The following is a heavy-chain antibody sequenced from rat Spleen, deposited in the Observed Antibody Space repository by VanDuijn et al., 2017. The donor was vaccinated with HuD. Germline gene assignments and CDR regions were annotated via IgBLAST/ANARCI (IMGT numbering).Heavy chain of an antibody. CDR3: ARAIAADYVMAA. D-gene: IGHD1-2*01. CDR2: IWNTGGT. CDR1: GFSLTSYN. J-gene: IGHJ4*01. V-gene: IGHV2-41*01. Sequence: QVQLKESGPGLVQPSQTLSLTCTVAGFSLTSYNVHWVRQPPGKGLEWIGVIWNTGGTRYNSALKSRLSISKDTSTSQVFLKMNSLQTDDTAIYYCARAIAADYVMAAWGQGASVTVSS.